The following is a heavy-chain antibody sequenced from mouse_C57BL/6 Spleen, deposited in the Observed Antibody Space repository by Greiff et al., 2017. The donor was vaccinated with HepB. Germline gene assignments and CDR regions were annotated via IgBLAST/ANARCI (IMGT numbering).Heavy chain of an antibody. Sequence: QVQLKESGPELVKPGASVKISCKASGYAFSSSWMNWVKQRPGKGLEWIGRIYPGDGDPNYNGKFKGKATLTADKASSTAYMQLSSLTSEDSAVYCCATGPYWYFDVWGTGTTVTVSS. J-gene: IGHJ1*03. CDR2: IYPGDGDP. CDR1: GYAFSSSW. CDR3: ATGPYWYFDV. V-gene: IGHV1-82*01.